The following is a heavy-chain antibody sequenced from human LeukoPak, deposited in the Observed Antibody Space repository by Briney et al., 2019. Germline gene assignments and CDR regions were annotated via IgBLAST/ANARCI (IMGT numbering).Heavy chain of an antibody. CDR2: IYYSGST. CDR3: ARDRGGRFLEWQESPSWFDP. D-gene: IGHD3-3*01. CDR1: GGSISSGSYY. J-gene: IGHJ5*02. V-gene: IGHV4-61*10. Sequence: SETLSLTCTVSGGSISSGSYYWSWIRQPAGKGLEWIGYIYYSGSTYYNPSLKSRVTISVDTSKNQFSLKLSSVTAADTAVYYCARDRGGRFLEWQESPSWFDPWGQGTLVTVSS.